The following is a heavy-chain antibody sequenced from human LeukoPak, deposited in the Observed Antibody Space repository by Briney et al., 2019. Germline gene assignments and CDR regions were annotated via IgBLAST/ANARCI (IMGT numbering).Heavy chain of an antibody. CDR2: ISYDGSNK. J-gene: IGHJ6*03. D-gene: IGHD6-13*01. CDR3: ARRSSSLRRYYYYMDV. Sequence: PGGSLRLSCAASGFTFSSYGMHWFRQAPVKGLEWVAGISYDGSNKYYADSVKGRFTISRDNSKNTLYLQMNSLRAEDTAVYYCARRSSSLRRYYYYMDVWGKGTTVTVSS. CDR1: GFTFSSYG. V-gene: IGHV3-30*03.